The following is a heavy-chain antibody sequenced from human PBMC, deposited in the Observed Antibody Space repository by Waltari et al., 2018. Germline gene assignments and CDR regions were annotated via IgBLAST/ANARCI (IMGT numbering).Heavy chain of an antibody. CDR2: INPNRSGT. Sequence: QVQLVQSGAEVKKPGASVKVSCKASGYTFTGYYMHWVRQAPGQGLEWMGWINPNRSGTNYAQKIQGRVTMTRDTSISQTYMGLSRLRSDDTAVYYCARARLRIVVVIKGHNWFDPWGQGTLVTVSS. J-gene: IGHJ5*02. D-gene: IGHD3-22*01. V-gene: IGHV1-2*02. CDR1: GYTFTGYY. CDR3: ARARLRIVVVIKGHNWFDP.